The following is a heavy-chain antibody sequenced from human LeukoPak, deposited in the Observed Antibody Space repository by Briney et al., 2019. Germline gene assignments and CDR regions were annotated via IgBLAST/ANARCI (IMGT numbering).Heavy chain of an antibody. Sequence: GGSLRLSCAASGFTFSDHYMSWIRQAPGKGLEWVSYISRGGSTIYYADPVKGRFTISRDNAKKSLYLQMNSLRAEDTAVYYCARHFGVATLDYWGQGTLVTVSS. J-gene: IGHJ4*02. V-gene: IGHV3-11*01. CDR3: ARHFGVATLDY. CDR1: GFTFSDHY. D-gene: IGHD3-3*01. CDR2: ISRGGSTI.